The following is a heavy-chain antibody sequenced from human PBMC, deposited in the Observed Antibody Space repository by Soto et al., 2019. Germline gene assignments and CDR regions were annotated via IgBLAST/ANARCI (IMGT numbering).Heavy chain of an antibody. J-gene: IGHJ5*02. CDR1: GFTFSTSA. V-gene: IGHV3-23*01. D-gene: IGHD3-22*01. Sequence: GGSLRLSCAATGFTFSTSAMTWVRLAPGKGLEWVSGISGGSGGNTYYADSVKGRFTISRDNSKNTLYLQMSSLRAEDTAVYYCAKDISSAWTKNWFDPWGQGTLVTVSS. CDR2: ISGGSGGNT. CDR3: AKDISSAWTKNWFDP.